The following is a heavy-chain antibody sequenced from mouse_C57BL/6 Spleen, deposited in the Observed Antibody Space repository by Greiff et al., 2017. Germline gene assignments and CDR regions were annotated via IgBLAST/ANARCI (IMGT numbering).Heavy chain of an antibody. D-gene: IGHD2-5*01. V-gene: IGHV1-53*01. CDR1: GYTFTSYW. CDR2: INPSNGGT. Sequence: VQLQQPGTELVKPGASVKLSCKASGYTFTSYWMHWVKQRPGQGLEWIGNINPSNGGTNYNEKFKSKATLTVDKSSSTAYMQLSSLTAEASAVYYCARKAYNSNGEYFDYWGQGTTLTVSS. J-gene: IGHJ2*01. CDR3: ARKAYNSNGEYFDY.